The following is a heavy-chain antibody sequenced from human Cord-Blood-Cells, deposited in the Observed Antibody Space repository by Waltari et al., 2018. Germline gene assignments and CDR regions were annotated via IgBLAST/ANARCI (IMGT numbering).Heavy chain of an antibody. D-gene: IGHD3-16*01. CDR3: TSVWGAAPY. CDR1: GFTFSGSA. CDR2: IRSKANSYAT. J-gene: IGHJ4*02. V-gene: IGHV3-73*02. Sequence: EVQLVESGGGLVQPGGSLKLSCAASGFTFSGSAMHWVRQASGKGLEWVGRIRSKANSYATAYAASVKGRFTIYRDDSKNTAYLQMNSLKTEDTAVYYCTSVWGAAPYWGQGTLVTVSS.